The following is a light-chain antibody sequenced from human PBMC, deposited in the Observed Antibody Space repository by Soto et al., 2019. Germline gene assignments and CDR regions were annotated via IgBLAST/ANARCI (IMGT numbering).Light chain of an antibody. CDR3: QQNYSSHHI. V-gene: IGKV1-39*01. CDR2: AAT. Sequence: DIQMTQSPTSLSASVGDRVTITCRASQSINYYVNWYQQKPGKAPKLLMYAATSLQSGVPSRFSGSGSGAEYTLIITSLQPEDFATYYCQQNYSSHHICGRGTKVHI. J-gene: IGKJ2*01. CDR1: QSINYY.